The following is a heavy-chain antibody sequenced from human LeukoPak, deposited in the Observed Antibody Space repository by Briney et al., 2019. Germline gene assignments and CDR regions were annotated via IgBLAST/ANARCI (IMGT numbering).Heavy chain of an antibody. CDR3: ARGHYDVLAASYKWTPDY. V-gene: IGHV3-21*01. CDR2: ITSGGDYI. J-gene: IGHJ4*02. D-gene: IGHD3-9*01. CDR1: GFPFNTFN. Sequence: GALRLSCAASGFPFNTFNMNWVRQAPGKGLERVSSITSGGDYIYYADSVKGRFTTSRDNAKNSLSLQLNSLRVEDTAVYYCARGHYDVLAASYKWTPDYWGQGTLVTVSS.